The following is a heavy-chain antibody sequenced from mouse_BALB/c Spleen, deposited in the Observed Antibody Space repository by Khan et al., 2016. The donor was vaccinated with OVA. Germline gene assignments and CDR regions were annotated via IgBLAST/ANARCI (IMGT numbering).Heavy chain of an antibody. J-gene: IGHJ4*01. CDR3: ARGGGYYFAMDY. V-gene: IGHV3-1*02. Sequence: EVQLVESGPDLVKPSQSLSLTCTVTGYSITSGYGWHWIRQFPGNKLEWMGYIHYSGSTTYNPSLKSRISITRDTSKNQFFLQLNSVTTEDTATYYCARGGGYYFAMDYWGQGTSVTVSS. CDR1: GYSITSGYG. CDR2: IHYSGST.